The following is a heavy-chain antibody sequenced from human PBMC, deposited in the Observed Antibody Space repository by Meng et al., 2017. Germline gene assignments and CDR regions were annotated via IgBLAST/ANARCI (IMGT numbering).Heavy chain of an antibody. CDR1: GFTFSSYD. Sequence: GGSLRLSCAASGFTFSSYDMHWVRQATGKGLEWVSAIGTAGDTYYPGSVKGRFTISRENAKNSLYLQMNSLRAGDTAVYYCARGVDTANGMDVWGQGTRSPSP. J-gene: IGHJ6*02. D-gene: IGHD5-18*01. CDR3: ARGVDTANGMDV. V-gene: IGHV3-13*01. CDR2: IGTAGDT.